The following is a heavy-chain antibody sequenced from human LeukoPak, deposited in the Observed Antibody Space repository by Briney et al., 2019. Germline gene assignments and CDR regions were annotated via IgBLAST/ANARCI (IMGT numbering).Heavy chain of an antibody. J-gene: IGHJ4*02. V-gene: IGHV3-30*04. CDR2: ISYDGSNK. CDR3: ARARENGGRYYFDY. Sequence: GGSLRLSCAASGFTFSSYAMHWVRQAPGKGLEWGAVISYDGSNKYYADPVKGRFTISRDNSKNTLYLQMNSLRAEDTAVYYCARARENGGRYYFDYWGQGTLVTVSS. CDR1: GFTFSSYA. D-gene: IGHD4-23*01.